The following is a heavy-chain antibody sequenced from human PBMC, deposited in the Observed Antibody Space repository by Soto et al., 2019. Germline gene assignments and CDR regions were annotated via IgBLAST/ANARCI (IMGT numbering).Heavy chain of an antibody. CDR3: AKDVVYYDFWSGYCTPDY. D-gene: IGHD3-3*01. CDR2: ISGSGGST. J-gene: IGHJ4*02. V-gene: IGHV3-23*01. CDR1: GFTFSSYA. Sequence: EVQLLESGGGLVQPGGSLRLSCAASGFTFSSYAMSWVRQAPGKGLEWVSAISGSGGSTYYADSVKGRFTISRDNSKNTLYLQMNSLRAEDTAVYYCAKDVVYYDFWSGYCTPDYWGQGTLVTVSS.